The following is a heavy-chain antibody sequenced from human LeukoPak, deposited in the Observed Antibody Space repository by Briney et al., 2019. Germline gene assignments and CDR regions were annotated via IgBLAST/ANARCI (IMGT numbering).Heavy chain of an antibody. V-gene: IGHV3-9*01. D-gene: IGHD2-2*02. Sequence: GRSLRLSCAASGFSFNDYGMHWVRQVPGKGLEWVSGISWNSGTLGYADSVKGRFTISRDNSKNTLFLQMNSLRAEDTAVYYCAGYNCSTTTCYTGGFDYWGQGTLVTVSS. CDR1: GFSFNDYG. CDR3: AGYNCSTTTCYTGGFDY. J-gene: IGHJ4*02. CDR2: ISWNSGTL.